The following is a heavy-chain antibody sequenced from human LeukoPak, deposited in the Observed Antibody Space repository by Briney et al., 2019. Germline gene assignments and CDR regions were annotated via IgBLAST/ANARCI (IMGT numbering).Heavy chain of an antibody. D-gene: IGHD3-22*01. V-gene: IGHV1-18*01. CDR3: AIHPFYYDSSGYYLTGEYFQH. CDR1: GYTFTSYG. CDR2: ISAYNGNT. J-gene: IGHJ1*01. Sequence: GASVKVSFKASGYTFTSYGISWVRQAPGQGLEWMGWISAYNGNTNYAQKLQGRVTMTTDTSTSTAYMELRSLRSDDTAVYYCAIHPFYYDSSGYYLTGEYFQHWGQGTLVTVSS.